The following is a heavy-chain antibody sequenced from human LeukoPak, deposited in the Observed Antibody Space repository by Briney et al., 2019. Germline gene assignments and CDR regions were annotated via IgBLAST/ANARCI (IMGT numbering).Heavy chain of an antibody. CDR2: IYYSGST. CDR3: ARDSGTSKGMDV. D-gene: IGHD4-23*01. CDR1: GGSISSSSYY. J-gene: IGHJ6*02. V-gene: IGHV4-39*07. Sequence: AETLSLTCPVSGGSISSSSYYWGWLRQPPGRGREGIGSIYYSGSTYYNPSLKSRVPISVDTSKNQFSLKLSSVTAAATAVYYCARDSGTSKGMDVWGQGTPVTVSS.